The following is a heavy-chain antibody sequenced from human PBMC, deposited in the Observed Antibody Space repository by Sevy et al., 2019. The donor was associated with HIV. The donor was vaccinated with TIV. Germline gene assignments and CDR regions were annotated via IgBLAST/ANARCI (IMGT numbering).Heavy chain of an antibody. Sequence: ASVKVSCKASGYTFTSYGISWVRQASGQGLEWMGWISAYNGNTNYAQKLQGRVTMTTDTSTSTAYMELRSLRSDDTAVYYCASTRFLAWLLDDYYYYMDVWGKGTTVTVSS. D-gene: IGHD3-3*01. CDR2: ISAYNGNT. J-gene: IGHJ6*03. CDR1: GYTFTSYG. V-gene: IGHV1-18*04. CDR3: ASTRFLAWLLDDYYYYMDV.